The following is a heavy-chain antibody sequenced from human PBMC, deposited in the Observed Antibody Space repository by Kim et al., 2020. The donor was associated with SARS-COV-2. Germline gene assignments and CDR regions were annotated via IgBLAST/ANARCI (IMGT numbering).Heavy chain of an antibody. CDR1: GGSIEGSSKYY. CDR2: LYYTGNT. J-gene: IGHJ5*02. CDR3: ARDWSTRGWVDA. Sequence: SETLSLTCSVSGGSIEGSSKYYWGWIRQPPGKRLEWIGSLYYTGNTFYNPSLKSRLTMSLDTSKNQFSLILTSATDADTATYYCARDWSTRGWVDAWGPGVPVTVSA. D-gene: IGHD3-10*01. V-gene: IGHV4-39*07.